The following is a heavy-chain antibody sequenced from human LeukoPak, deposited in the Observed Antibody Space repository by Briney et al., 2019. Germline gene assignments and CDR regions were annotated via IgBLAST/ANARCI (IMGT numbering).Heavy chain of an antibody. CDR2: MNPESGGT. CDR3: TRAIRHQLLSDF. CDR1: GYTFVNYD. D-gene: IGHD5-12*01. V-gene: IGHV1-8*01. Sequence: ASVKVSCKASGYTFVNYDINWKRQATGQGPEWMGWMNPESGGTGYAQKFQGRVTMTRDNSITTAYMELSGLRLEDTAVYFCTRAIRHQLLSDFWGQGTLVTVSS. J-gene: IGHJ4*02.